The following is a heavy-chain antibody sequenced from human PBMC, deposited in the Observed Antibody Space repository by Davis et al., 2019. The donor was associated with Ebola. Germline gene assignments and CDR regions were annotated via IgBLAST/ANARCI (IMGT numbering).Heavy chain of an antibody. CDR1: GFTFSAHY. D-gene: IGHD6-25*01. J-gene: IGHJ6*04. CDR3: ALTPVAATGGGYSYYGLDV. V-gene: IGHV3-72*01. Sequence: GGSLRLSCAASGFTFSAHYMDWVRQAPGTGLEWVGRARNKANRYSTEYAASVRGRFTISREESKNSLDLQMNSLRTEDTAVYYCALTPVAATGGGYSYYGLDVWGKGTTVTVSS. CDR2: ARNKANRYST.